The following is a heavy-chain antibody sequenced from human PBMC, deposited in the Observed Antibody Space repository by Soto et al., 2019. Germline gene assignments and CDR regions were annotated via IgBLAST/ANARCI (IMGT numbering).Heavy chain of an antibody. V-gene: IGHV3-48*02. CDR3: ARGGYSYNYGLDV. CDR2: ISSSSSTI. Sequence: GGSLRLSYVVSGFTFSTYNMNWVRQAPGKGLEWVSHISSSSSTIYYADSVKGRFTISRDNAKNSLYLQMNGLRDEDTAVYYCARGGYSYNYGLDVWGQGTTVTVSS. D-gene: IGHD5-12*01. J-gene: IGHJ6*02. CDR1: GFTFSTYN.